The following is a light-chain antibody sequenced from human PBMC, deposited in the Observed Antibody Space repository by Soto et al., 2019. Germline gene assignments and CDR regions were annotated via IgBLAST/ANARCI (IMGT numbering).Light chain of an antibody. V-gene: IGKV3-20*01. Sequence: IVFTQSPGPLSFSPGERGTLPCRASQSVSSTYLAWYPQKPGQAPRLLISGASSRATGIPDRFSGSGSGTDFTLTISRLEPEDFAVYYCQQYGNSPRTFGQGTKGDIK. CDR1: QSVSSTY. CDR2: GAS. J-gene: IGKJ1*01. CDR3: QQYGNSPRT.